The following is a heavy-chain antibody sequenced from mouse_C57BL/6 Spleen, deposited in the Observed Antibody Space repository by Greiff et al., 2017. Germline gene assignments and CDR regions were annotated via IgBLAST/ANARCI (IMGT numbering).Heavy chain of an antibody. D-gene: IGHD2-12*01. V-gene: IGHV5-6*01. CDR1: GFTFSSYG. J-gene: IGHJ1*03. CDR2: ISSGGSYT. Sequence: EVKLVESGGDLVKPGGSLKLSCAASGFTFSSYGMSWVRQTPDKRLEWVATISSGGSYTYYPDSVKGRFTISRDNAKNTLYLQMSSLKSEDTAMYYCARQGVSYDGYFDVWGTGTTVTVSS. CDR3: ARQGVSYDGYFDV.